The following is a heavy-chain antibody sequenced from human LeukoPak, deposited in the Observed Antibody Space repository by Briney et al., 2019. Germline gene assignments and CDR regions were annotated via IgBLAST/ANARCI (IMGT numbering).Heavy chain of an antibody. D-gene: IGHD3-10*01. CDR3: AKRSRRLTIVRGVPREDV. V-gene: IGHV3-23*01. CDR2: ISGGGAGT. Sequence: GGSLRLSYAASGLSFGFYAMSWVRQAPGKGLEWVSSISGGGAGTYYADSVRGRFTISRDNSKNTLYLQMNSLRAEDTAVYYCAKRSRRLTIVRGVPREDVWGQGTTVTVSS. J-gene: IGHJ6*02. CDR1: GLSFGFYA.